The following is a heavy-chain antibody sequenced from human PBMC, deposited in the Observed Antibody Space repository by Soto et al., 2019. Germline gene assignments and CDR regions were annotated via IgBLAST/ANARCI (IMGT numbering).Heavy chain of an antibody. V-gene: IGHV4-39*01. CDR2: IYYSGST. CDR3: ARLLFWSGYSGKGYYYYGMDV. Sequence: PSETLSLTCTVSGGSISSSSYYWGWIRQPPGKGLEWIGSIYYSGSTYYNPSLKSRVTMSVDTSKNQFSLKLSSVTAADTAVYYCARLLFWSGYSGKGYYYYGMDVWGQGTTVTVSS. J-gene: IGHJ6*02. CDR1: GGSISSSSYY. D-gene: IGHD3-3*01.